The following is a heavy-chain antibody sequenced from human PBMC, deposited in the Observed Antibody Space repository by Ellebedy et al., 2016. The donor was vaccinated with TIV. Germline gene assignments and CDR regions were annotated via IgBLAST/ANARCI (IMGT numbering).Heavy chain of an antibody. Sequence: PGGSLRLSCAASGFTLSTYAIHWVRQALGKGLEWVAVISFDGTNKYYADSVKGRFTMSRDTSKNTLFLQMNSLRVEDTAVYHCARGRYYDLLTGYYLGLDFWGQGTLVTVSS. J-gene: IGHJ4*02. CDR3: ARGRYYDLLTGYYLGLDF. D-gene: IGHD3-9*01. V-gene: IGHV3-30*04. CDR1: GFTLSTYA. CDR2: ISFDGTNK.